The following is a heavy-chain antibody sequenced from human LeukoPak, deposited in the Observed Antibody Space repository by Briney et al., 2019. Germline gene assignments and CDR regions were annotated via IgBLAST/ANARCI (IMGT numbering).Heavy chain of an antibody. CDR1: GFTFSSYG. CDR3: GKSVGATKHYYYCYYMDV. Sequence: GGSLRLSCAASGFTFSSYGMHWVRQAPGKGLEWVANIKQDGSEKYYVDSVKGRFTISRDNAKNSLYLQVNSLRAEDTAVYYCGKSVGATKHYYYCYYMDVWGKGTTVTVSS. J-gene: IGHJ6*03. D-gene: IGHD1-26*01. V-gene: IGHV3-7*01. CDR2: IKQDGSEK.